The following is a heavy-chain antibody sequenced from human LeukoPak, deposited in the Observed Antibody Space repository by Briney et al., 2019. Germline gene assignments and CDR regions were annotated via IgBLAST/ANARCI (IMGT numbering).Heavy chain of an antibody. D-gene: IGHD1-7*01. CDR3: ARGYHWNYGWFDP. CDR1: GGSISSYY. CDR2: IYYSGST. Sequence: SETLSLTCTVSGGSISSYYWSWIRQPPGKGLEWIGYIYYSGSTNYNPSLKSRVTMSVDMSKNQFSLKLTSVTAADTAVYFCARGYHWNYGWFDPWGQGTLVTVSS. V-gene: IGHV4-59*01. J-gene: IGHJ5*02.